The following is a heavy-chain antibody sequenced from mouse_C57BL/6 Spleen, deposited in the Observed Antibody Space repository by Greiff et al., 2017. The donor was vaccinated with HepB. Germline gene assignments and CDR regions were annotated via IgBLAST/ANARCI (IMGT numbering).Heavy chain of an antibody. CDR1: EYEFPSHD. CDR3: ARRDYDGYWYFDV. J-gene: IGHJ1*03. Sequence: EVKLMESGGGLVQPGESLKLSCESNEYEFPSHDMSWVRKTPEKRLELVAAINSDGGSTYYPDTMERRFIISRDNTKKTLYLQMSSLRSEDTALYYCARRDYDGYWYFDVWGTGTTVTVSS. V-gene: IGHV5-2*01. D-gene: IGHD2-4*01. CDR2: INSDGGST.